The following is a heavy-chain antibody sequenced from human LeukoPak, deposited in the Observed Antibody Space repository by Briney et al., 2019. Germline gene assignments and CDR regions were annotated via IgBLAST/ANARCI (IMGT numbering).Heavy chain of an antibody. J-gene: IGHJ3*02. V-gene: IGHV1-24*01. CDR1: GYTLTELS. D-gene: IGHD3-16*01. Sequence: ASVKVSCKVSGYTLTELSMHWVRQAPGKGLEWMGGFDPEDGETIYAQKFQGRVTMTEDASTDTAYMELSSLRSEDTAVYYCAGPLKGEYAFDIWGQGTMVTVSS. CDR2: FDPEDGET. CDR3: AGPLKGEYAFDI.